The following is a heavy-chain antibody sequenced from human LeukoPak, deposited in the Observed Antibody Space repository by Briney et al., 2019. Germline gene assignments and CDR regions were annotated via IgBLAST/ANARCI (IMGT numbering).Heavy chain of an antibody. Sequence: GASVNVSFKASGYTFTSYDINWVRQVSGQGLEWMGWMNPANGNAGYAQKFQGRVTMTRDNSISTAYMDLSSLISEDTAVYYCVRGFTYGYHLDYWGQGTLVTVSS. D-gene: IGHD5-18*01. CDR3: VRGFTYGYHLDY. CDR2: MNPANGNA. V-gene: IGHV1-8*01. J-gene: IGHJ4*02. CDR1: GYTFTSYD.